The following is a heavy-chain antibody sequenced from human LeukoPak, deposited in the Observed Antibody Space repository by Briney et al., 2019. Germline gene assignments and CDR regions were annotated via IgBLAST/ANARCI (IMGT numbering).Heavy chain of an antibody. CDR3: ARRRPRYCSSTSCRWSAFDI. CDR2: MNPNSGNT. D-gene: IGHD2-2*01. Sequence: GASVKVSCKASGYTFTSYDINWVRQAPGQGLEWMGWMNPNSGNTGYALKFQGRVTMTRNTSISTAYMELSSLRSEDTAVYYCARRRPRYCSSTSCRWSAFDIWGQGTMVTVSS. V-gene: IGHV1-8*01. J-gene: IGHJ3*02. CDR1: GYTFTSYD.